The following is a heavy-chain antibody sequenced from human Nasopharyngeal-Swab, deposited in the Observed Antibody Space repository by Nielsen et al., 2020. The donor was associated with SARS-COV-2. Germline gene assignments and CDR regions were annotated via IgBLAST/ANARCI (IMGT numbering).Heavy chain of an antibody. CDR3: ARVRAIFGDYYYYYGMDV. CDR2: VYFSGST. D-gene: IGHD3-3*01. V-gene: IGHV4-59*13. CDR1: GGSISGYY. Sequence: SETLSLTCSVSGGSISGYYWSWIRQPPGKGLEWIGYVYFSGSTNYNPSLKSRVTISVDTSKNQFSLKLSSVTAADTAVYYCARVRAIFGDYYYYYGMDVWGQGTTVTVSS. J-gene: IGHJ6*02.